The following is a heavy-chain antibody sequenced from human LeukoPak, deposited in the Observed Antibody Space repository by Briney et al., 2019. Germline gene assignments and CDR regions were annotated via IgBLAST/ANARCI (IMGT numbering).Heavy chain of an antibody. D-gene: IGHD2-2*01. CDR1: GFTFTTYA. J-gene: IGHJ4*02. Sequence: GRSLRLSCAASGFTFTTYAMSWVRQAPGEGLEWVSGISNSGDSTYYSDSLKGRFTISRDNSKNTLHLQMSNLRADDTALYYCVKDRCDGTTCPEVWGQGTLVTVSS. CDR3: VKDRCDGTTCPEV. V-gene: IGHV3-23*01. CDR2: ISNSGDST.